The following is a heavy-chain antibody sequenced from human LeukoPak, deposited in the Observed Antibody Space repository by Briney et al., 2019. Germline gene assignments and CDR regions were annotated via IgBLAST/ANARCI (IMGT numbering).Heavy chain of an antibody. CDR2: IYYSGST. CDR1: GGSISSYY. J-gene: IGHJ6*02. CDR3: ARVSVAGPYYYYGMDV. Sequence: PSETLSLTCTVSGGSISSYYWSWIRQPPGKGLEWIGYIYYSGSTNYNPSLKSRVTISVDTSKNQFSLKLSSVTAADTAVYYCARVSVAGPYYYYGMDVWGQGTTVTVSS. V-gene: IGHV4-59*01. D-gene: IGHD6-19*01.